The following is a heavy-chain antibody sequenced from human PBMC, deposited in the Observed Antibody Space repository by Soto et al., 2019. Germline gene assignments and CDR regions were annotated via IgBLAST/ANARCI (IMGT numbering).Heavy chain of an antibody. D-gene: IGHD5-12*01. V-gene: IGHV1-2*06. J-gene: IGHJ4*02. CDR2: INPNNGDT. CDR1: GYTFTGYY. CDR3: ARHSGYDYVFDY. Sequence: ASAKVSCKAPGYTFTGYYIHWVRQAPGQGLEWMGRINPNNGDTNYARKLQGRVTMNRDTSTSTAYMEMSSLTFDDTAVYYCARHSGYDYVFDYWGQGTLVTVSS.